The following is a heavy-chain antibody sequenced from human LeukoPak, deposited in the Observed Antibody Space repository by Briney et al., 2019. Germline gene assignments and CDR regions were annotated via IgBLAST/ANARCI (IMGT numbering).Heavy chain of an antibody. J-gene: IGHJ4*02. Sequence: GGSLRLSCAASGFTFSSYSMNWVRQAPGKGLEWVSSISSSSSYIYYADSVKGRFTISRDNAKNSLYLQMNSLRAEDTAVYYCARDPFTTKWELTVWYYFDYWGQGTQVTVSS. V-gene: IGHV3-21*01. CDR1: GFTFSSYS. CDR2: ISSSSSYI. CDR3: ARDPFTTKWELTVWYYFDY. D-gene: IGHD1-26*01.